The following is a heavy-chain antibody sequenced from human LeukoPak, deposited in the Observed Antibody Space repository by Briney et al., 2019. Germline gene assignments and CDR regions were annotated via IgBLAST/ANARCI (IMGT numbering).Heavy chain of an antibody. V-gene: IGHV3-7*01. Sequence: GGSLRLSCAASGFTFSSYWVSWVRQAPGKGLEWVANIKQDGSEKYYVDSVKGRFTISRDNAKNSLYLQMNSLRAEDTAVYYCARVVAAAYFDYWGQGTLVTVSS. CDR3: ARVVAAAYFDY. J-gene: IGHJ4*02. CDR2: IKQDGSEK. D-gene: IGHD6-13*01. CDR1: GFTFSSYW.